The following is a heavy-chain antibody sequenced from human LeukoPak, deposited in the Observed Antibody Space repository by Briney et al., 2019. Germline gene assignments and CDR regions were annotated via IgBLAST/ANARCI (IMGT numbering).Heavy chain of an antibody. Sequence: PGGSLKLSCAVSGFTVSTNYISWVRQAPGKGLEWVSIIHKDGSTYYADSVKGRFTISRDNSENTLYLQMSSLRAEDTAVYYCAKGGHGSTWRNYFDFWGQGTLVTVSS. CDR1: GFTVSTNY. D-gene: IGHD6-13*01. J-gene: IGHJ4*02. CDR3: AKGGHGSTWRNYFDF. V-gene: IGHV3-66*01. CDR2: IHKDGST.